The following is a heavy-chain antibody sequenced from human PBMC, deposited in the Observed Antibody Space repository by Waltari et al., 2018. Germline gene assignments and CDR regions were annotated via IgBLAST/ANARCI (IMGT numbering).Heavy chain of an antibody. V-gene: IGHV3-33*06. CDR1: GFSLSNFG. D-gene: IGHD3-10*01. Sequence: QVQLVESGGGVVQPGMSLRLSCAASGFSLSNFGMHWVRQAPGKGVEWVALTWFDGSKTYYADSVRGRFTISRDNSKNTLYLDINTLRVDDTAIYYCAKDAFGNTYLDHWGQGTLVTVSS. J-gene: IGHJ5*02. CDR2: TWFDGSKT. CDR3: AKDAFGNTYLDH.